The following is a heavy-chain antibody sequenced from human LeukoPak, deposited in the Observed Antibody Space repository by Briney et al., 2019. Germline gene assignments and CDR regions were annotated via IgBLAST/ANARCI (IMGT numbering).Heavy chain of an antibody. D-gene: IGHD4-23*01. J-gene: IGHJ4*02. CDR1: GGSFSGYY. CDR3: ARVGGGPYYFDY. V-gene: IGHV4-34*01. CDR2: INHSGST. Sequence: SETLSLTCAVYGGSFSGYYWSWIRQPPGKGLEWIGEINHSGSTNYNPSLESRVTISVDTSKNQFSLKLSSVTAADTAAYYCARVGGGPYYFDYWGQGTLVTVSS.